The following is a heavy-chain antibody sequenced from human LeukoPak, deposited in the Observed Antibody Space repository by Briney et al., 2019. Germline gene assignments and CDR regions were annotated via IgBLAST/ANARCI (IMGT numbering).Heavy chain of an antibody. V-gene: IGHV3-23*01. CDR1: GFTFSSYA. CDR3: AKASPGRITMVRGVKGYFDY. D-gene: IGHD3-10*01. J-gene: IGHJ4*02. CDR2: ISGSGGST. Sequence: PGGSLRLSCAASGFTFSSYAMSWVRQAPGKGLEWVSAISGSGGSTYYADSVKGRFTISRDNSKNTLYLQMNSLRAEDTAVYYCAKASPGRITMVRGVKGYFDYWGQGTLVTVSS.